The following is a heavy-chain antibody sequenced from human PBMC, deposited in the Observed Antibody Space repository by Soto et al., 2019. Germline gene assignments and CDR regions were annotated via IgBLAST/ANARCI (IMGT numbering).Heavy chain of an antibody. D-gene: IGHD1-26*01. CDR1: GGSINSGTYY. Sequence: SETLSLICTVSGGSINSGTYYWGWIRQPPXKGLEWIGSIYYTGDTYYNPALKSRVTIYVDRSKTQFSLSLSSVAAADTAVYFCPRQGKGAAVYFYGLDVRRLVPTVTDS. CDR3: PRQGKGAAVYFYGLDV. V-gene: IGHV4-39*01. CDR2: IYYTGDT. J-gene: IGHJ6*02.